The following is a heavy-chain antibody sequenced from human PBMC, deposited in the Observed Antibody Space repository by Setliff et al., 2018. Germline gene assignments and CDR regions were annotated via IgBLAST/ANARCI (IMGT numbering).Heavy chain of an antibody. D-gene: IGHD2-15*01. V-gene: IGHV3-30*02. CDR1: GFTFSNYR. CDR3: AKTPPTDWYFDL. Sequence: GGSLRLSCAASGFTFSNYRMHWVRQAPGKGLEWVAVVWHDGGNKYHADSVKGRFTISRDTSKNTLDLEMSSLRVEDTAVYYCAKTPPTDWYFDLWGRGTLVTVSS. CDR2: VWHDGGNK. J-gene: IGHJ2*01.